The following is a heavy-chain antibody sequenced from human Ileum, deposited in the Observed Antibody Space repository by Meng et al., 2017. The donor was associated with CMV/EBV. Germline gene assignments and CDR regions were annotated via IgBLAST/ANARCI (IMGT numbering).Heavy chain of an antibody. CDR1: GGSFSGYY. Sequence: GSLRLSCAVYGGSFSGYYWSWIRQPPGKGLEWIGEINHSGSTNYNPSLKSRVTISVDTSKNQFSLKLSSVTAADTAVYYCAAPSVWSGYSFDPWGQGTLVTVSS. V-gene: IGHV4-34*01. D-gene: IGHD3-3*01. CDR2: INHSGST. CDR3: AAPSVWSGYSFDP. J-gene: IGHJ5*02.